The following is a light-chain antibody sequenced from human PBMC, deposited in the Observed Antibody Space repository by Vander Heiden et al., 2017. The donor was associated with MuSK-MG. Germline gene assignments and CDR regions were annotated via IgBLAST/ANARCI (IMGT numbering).Light chain of an antibody. V-gene: IGLV3-21*02. CDR3: QVWDSSSEHVV. CDR1: NIGSKS. Sequence: SYVLTQPPSVSLAPGQTARITCGGNNIGSKSVHWYQQKPGQAPVLVGYDDSDRPSGIPERFSGSNSGNTATLTISTVAAGDEADYYCQVWDSSSEHVVFGGGTKLTVL. J-gene: IGLJ2*01. CDR2: DDS.